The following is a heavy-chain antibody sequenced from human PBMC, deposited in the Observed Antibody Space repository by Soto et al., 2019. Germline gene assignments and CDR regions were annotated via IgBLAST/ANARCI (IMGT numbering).Heavy chain of an antibody. Sequence: AESLSLTCAVYGGSFRGYYWSWIRQPPGKGLEWIGEINHSGSTNYNPSLKSRVTISVDTSKNQFSLKLSSVTAADTAVYYYARPGFYYYYGMDVWGQGTTVT. CDR1: GGSFRGYY. CDR3: ARPGFYYYYGMDV. V-gene: IGHV4-34*01. J-gene: IGHJ6*02. CDR2: INHSGST.